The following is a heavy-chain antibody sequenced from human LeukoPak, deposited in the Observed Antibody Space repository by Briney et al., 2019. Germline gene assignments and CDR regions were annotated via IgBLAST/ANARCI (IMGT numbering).Heavy chain of an antibody. D-gene: IGHD3-10*01. Sequence: GGSLRLSCAASGFTFDDYAMHWVRQAPGKCLVWVSLINGDGGSTYYADSVKGRFTISRDNSKNSLYLQMNSLRTEDTALYYCATGHGYYYGSGSYYTAFDYGGQGTLVTVCS. CDR2: INGDGGST. V-gene: IGHV3-43*02. CDR1: GFTFDDYA. CDR3: ATGHGYYYGSGSYYTAFDY. J-gene: IGHJ4*02.